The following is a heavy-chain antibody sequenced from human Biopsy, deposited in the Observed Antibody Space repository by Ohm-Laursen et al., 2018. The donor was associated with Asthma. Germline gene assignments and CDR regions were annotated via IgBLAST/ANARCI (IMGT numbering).Heavy chain of an antibody. D-gene: IGHD3-3*01. CDR2: ISPILGSI. J-gene: IGHJ6*02. V-gene: IGHV1-69*13. Sequence: GATVKISCKSSGGTLNNYAINWVRQAPGQGLEWTGGISPILGSIKYAQKFQDRVTISADVFRNTVHLELSSLRSEDTAVLYCAKARCYYFYCDMEVWGQGTTVTVSS. CDR1: GGTLNNYA. CDR3: AKARCYYFYCDMEV.